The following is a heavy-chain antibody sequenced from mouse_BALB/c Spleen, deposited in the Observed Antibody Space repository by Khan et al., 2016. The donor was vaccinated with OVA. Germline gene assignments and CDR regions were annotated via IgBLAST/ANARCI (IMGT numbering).Heavy chain of an antibody. Sequence: EVELVESGGDLVKPGGSLKLSCAASGFTFSSYSMSWVRQTPDKRLEWVASISSGGDYTYYPDIVKGRFTFSRDNANNTLYLEMSSLTSEDTAMFYGAHKFTGSFAYWGQGTLVTVSA. CDR1: GFTFSSYS. V-gene: IGHV5-6*01. D-gene: IGHD4-1*01. J-gene: IGHJ3*01. CDR2: ISSGGDYT. CDR3: AHKFTGSFAY.